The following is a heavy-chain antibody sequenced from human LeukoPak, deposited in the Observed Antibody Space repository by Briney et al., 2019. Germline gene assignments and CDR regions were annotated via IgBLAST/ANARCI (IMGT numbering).Heavy chain of an antibody. CDR3: ARSRIVVVPAAMRGGAFDI. CDR1: GGSFSGDY. CDR2: INHSGST. J-gene: IGHJ3*02. D-gene: IGHD2-2*01. V-gene: IGHV4-34*01. Sequence: SETLSLTCAVYGGSFSGDYWSWIRQPPGKGLEWIGEINHSGSTNYNPSLKSRVTISVDTSKNQFSLKLSSVTAADAAVYYCARSRIVVVPAAMRGGAFDIWGQGTMVTVSS.